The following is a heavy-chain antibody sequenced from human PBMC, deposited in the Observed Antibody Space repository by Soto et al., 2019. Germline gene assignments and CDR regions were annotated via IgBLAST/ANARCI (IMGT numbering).Heavy chain of an antibody. J-gene: IGHJ6*02. Sequence: SGPTLVNPTETLTLTCTFSGFSLTSPGMCVSWIRQSPGKALEWLALIERDDDDKYYSTSLKTRLTISKDTRKNQVVLTMANMEPADTAIYYCARSIRGPGRFNGMDVWGQGTTVTVSS. D-gene: IGHD1-20*01. CDR3: ARSIRGPGRFNGMDV. CDR2: IERDDDDK. V-gene: IGHV2-70*13. CDR1: GFSLTSPGMC.